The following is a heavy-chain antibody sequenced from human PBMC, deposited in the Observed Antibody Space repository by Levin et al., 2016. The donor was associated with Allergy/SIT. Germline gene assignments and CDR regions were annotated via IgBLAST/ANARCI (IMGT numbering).Heavy chain of an antibody. V-gene: IGHV1-69*13. Sequence: SVKVSCKASGGTFSSYAISWVRQAPGQGLEWMGGIIPIFGTANYAQKFQGRVTITADESTSTAYMELSSLRSEDTAVYYCARDYAPGYNWNRKPNYYGMDVWGQGTTVTVSS. CDR1: GGTFSSYA. D-gene: IGHD1-20*01. J-gene: IGHJ6*02. CDR2: IIPIFGTA. CDR3: ARDYAPGYNWNRKPNYYGMDV.